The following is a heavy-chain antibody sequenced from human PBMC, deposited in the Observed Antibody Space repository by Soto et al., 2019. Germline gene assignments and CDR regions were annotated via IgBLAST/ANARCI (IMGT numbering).Heavy chain of an antibody. CDR3: ARDYCSSTSCYFDDPFYYYYMDV. J-gene: IGHJ6*03. CDR2: ISAYNGNT. CDR1: GYTFTSYG. Sequence: ASVKVSCKASGYTFTSYGISWVRQAPGQGLEWMGWISAYNGNTNYAQKLQGRATMTTDTSTSTAYMELRSLRSDDTAVYYCARDYCSSTSCYFDDPFYYYYMDVWGKGTTVTVSS. V-gene: IGHV1-18*01. D-gene: IGHD2-2*01.